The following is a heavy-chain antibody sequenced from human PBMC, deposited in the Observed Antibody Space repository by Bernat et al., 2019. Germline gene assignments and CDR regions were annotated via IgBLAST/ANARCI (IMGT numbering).Heavy chain of an antibody. V-gene: IGHV3-48*03. CDR1: GFTFSSYE. CDR2: ISSSGSTI. J-gene: IGHJ5*02. Sequence: EVQLVESGGGLVQPGGSLRLSCAASGFTFSSYEMNWVRQAPGKGLEWVSYISSSGSTIYYADSVKGRFTISRDNAKNSLYLQMNSLRAEDTAVYYCARQGGEKYNWFDPWAREPWSPSPQ. CDR3: ARQGGEKYNWFDP. D-gene: IGHD2-15*01.